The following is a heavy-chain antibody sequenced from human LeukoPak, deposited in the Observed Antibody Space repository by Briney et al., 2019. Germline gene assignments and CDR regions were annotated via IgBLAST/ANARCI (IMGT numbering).Heavy chain of an antibody. J-gene: IGHJ4*02. D-gene: IGHD3-10*01. V-gene: IGHV1-2*02. Sequence: ASVKVSCKTSGYTFTGYYIHWVRQAPGQGLEWMGWINPNSGGTNYAQKFQGRVTMTRDTSISTAYMELSRLRSDDTAVYYCARDPEKYYYGSGSSNNWGQGTLVTVSS. CDR2: INPNSGGT. CDR1: GYTFTGYY. CDR3: ARDPEKYYYGSGSSNN.